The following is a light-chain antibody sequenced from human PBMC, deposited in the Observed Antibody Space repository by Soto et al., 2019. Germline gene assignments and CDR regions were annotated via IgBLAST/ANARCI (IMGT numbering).Light chain of an antibody. CDR1: QSVSNN. Sequence: EIVLTQSPGTLSLSPGERATLSCRASQSVSNNYLAWYQQKPGQAPRLLISGASTRATGIPARFSGSGSGTEFTLTISSLQSEDFAVYYCQQYNKWPTITFCQGTQLEIX. V-gene: IGKV3-15*01. J-gene: IGKJ5*01. CDR2: GAS. CDR3: QQYNKWPTIT.